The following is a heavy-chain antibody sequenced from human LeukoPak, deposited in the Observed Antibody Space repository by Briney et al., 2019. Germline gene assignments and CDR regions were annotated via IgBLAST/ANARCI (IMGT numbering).Heavy chain of an antibody. CDR3: AKAGSGSYYPQDY. Sequence: PGGSLRLSCAASGFTFSNAWMSWVRQAPGKGLEWVGRIKSKTDGGTTDYAAPVKGRFTISRDDSKNTLYLQMNSLRAEDTAVYYCAKAGSGSYYPQDYWGQGTLVTVSS. V-gene: IGHV3-15*01. J-gene: IGHJ4*02. D-gene: IGHD3-10*01. CDR2: IKSKTDGGTT. CDR1: GFTFSNAW.